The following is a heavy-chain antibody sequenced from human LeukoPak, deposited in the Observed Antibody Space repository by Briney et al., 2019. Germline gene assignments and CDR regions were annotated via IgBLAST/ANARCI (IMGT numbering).Heavy chain of an antibody. J-gene: IGHJ3*02. CDR3: ARDGGYSYGYAFDI. V-gene: IGHV3-53*01. CDR2: IYSGGST. Sequence: GGSLRLSCAASGFTVSSNYMSWVRQAPGKGLEWVSVIYSGGSTYYADSVKGRFTISRDNSKNTLYLQMNSLGAEDTAVYYCARDGGYSYGYAFDIWGQGTMVTVSS. CDR1: GFTVSSNY. D-gene: IGHD5-18*01.